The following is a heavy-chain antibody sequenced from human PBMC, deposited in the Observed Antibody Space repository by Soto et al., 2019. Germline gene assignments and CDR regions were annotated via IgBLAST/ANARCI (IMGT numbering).Heavy chain of an antibody. CDR3: ARIDYSTIFSY. J-gene: IGHJ4*02. CDR2: IYYSGST. Sequence: PSETLSLTCTVSGGSISSGGYYWSWIRQHPGKGLEWIGYIYYSGSTYYNPSLKSRVTISVDTSKNQFSLKLSSVTAADTAVYYCARIDYSTIFSYWGQGTLVTVSS. V-gene: IGHV4-31*03. D-gene: IGHD3-9*01. CDR1: GGSISSGGYY.